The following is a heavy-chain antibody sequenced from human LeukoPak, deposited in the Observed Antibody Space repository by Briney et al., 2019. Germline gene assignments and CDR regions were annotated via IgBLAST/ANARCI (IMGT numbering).Heavy chain of an antibody. Sequence: SVKVSCKASGGTFSSYAISWVRQAPGQGLEWMGRITPILGIANYAQKFQGRVTITADKSTSTAYMELSSLRSEDTAVYYCARDVEGIQLWSYYFDYWGQGTLVTVSS. CDR2: ITPILGIA. CDR3: ARDVEGIQLWSYYFDY. V-gene: IGHV1-69*04. CDR1: GGTFSSYA. J-gene: IGHJ4*02. D-gene: IGHD5-18*01.